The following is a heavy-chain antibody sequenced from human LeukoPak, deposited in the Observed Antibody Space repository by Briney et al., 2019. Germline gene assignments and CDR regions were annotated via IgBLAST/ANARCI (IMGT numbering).Heavy chain of an antibody. V-gene: IGHV4-39*01. J-gene: IGHJ5*02. D-gene: IGHD2-15*01. Sequence: PSETLSLTCTVSGGSISSSSYYWGWIRQPPGKGLEWIGSIYYSGSTYYNPPLKSRVTISVDTSKNQFSLKLSSVTAADTAVYYCARNHLFDCSGGSCYGCWFDPWGQGTLVTVSS. CDR1: GGSISSSSYY. CDR3: ARNHLFDCSGGSCYGCWFDP. CDR2: IYYSGST.